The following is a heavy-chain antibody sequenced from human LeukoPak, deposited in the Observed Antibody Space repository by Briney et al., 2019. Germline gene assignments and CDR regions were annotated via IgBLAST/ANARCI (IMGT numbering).Heavy chain of an antibody. D-gene: IGHD3-9*01. CDR2: INPNSGGT. CDR1: GYTFTGYY. Sequence: ASVKVSCKASGYTFTGYYMHWVRQAPGQGLEWMGWINPNSGGTNYAQKLQGRVTMTRDTSISTAYMELSRLRSDDTAVYYCARDSRYFDWSENYYYYMDVWGKGTTVTISS. J-gene: IGHJ6*03. V-gene: IGHV1-2*02. CDR3: ARDSRYFDWSENYYYYMDV.